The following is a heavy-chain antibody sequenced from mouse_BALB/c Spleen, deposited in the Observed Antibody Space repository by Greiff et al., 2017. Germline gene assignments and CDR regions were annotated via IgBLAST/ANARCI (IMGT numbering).Heavy chain of an antibody. V-gene: IGHV5-17*02. Sequence: EVKLVESGGGLVQPGGSRKLSCAASGFTFSSFGMHWVRQAPEKGLEWVAYISSGSSTIYYADTVKGRFTISRDNPKNTLFLQMTSLRSEDTAMYYCARWRGYYGMDYWGQGTSVTVSS. J-gene: IGHJ4*01. CDR2: ISSGSSTI. CDR3: ARWRGYYGMDY. CDR1: GFTFSSFG.